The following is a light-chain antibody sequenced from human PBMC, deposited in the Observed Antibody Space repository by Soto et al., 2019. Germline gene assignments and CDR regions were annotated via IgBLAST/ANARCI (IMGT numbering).Light chain of an antibody. J-gene: IGKJ5*01. Sequence: EMVWTQSPVTLSLSPGDRATLFCKTSQSSGSNFLAWYQHKPGQAPRILIYASSNRATGIPDRFSGSESGTDFTLTINRLQPEDFAVYYCQLYGISPHFGQGTRLEIK. CDR3: QLYGISPH. CDR2: ASS. CDR1: QSSGSNF. V-gene: IGKV3-20*01.